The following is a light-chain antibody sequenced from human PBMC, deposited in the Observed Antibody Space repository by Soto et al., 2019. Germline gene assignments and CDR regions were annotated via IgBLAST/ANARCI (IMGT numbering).Light chain of an antibody. CDR3: SSYTTSSTQV. V-gene: IGLV2-14*01. Sequence: QSALTQPASVSGSPGQSITISCTGTSSDIGTYNYVSWYQQHPGKVPKLMIYEVSNRPSGVSNRFSGSKSGNTASLAISGLQAEVEADYYCSSYTTSSTQVFGGGTKLTVL. CDR1: SSDIGTYNY. CDR2: EVS. J-gene: IGLJ3*02.